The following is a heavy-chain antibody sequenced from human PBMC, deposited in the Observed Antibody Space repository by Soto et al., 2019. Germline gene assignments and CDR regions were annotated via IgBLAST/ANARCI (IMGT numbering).Heavy chain of an antibody. CDR2: ISAYNGNT. Sequence: GASVKVSCKASGYTFTSYGISWVRQAPGQGLEWMGWISAYNGNTNYAQKLQGRVTMTTDTSTSTAYMELRSLRSDDTAVYYCARDQKYQLLWDVVWFDPWGQGTLVTVSS. CDR3: ARDQKYQLLWDVVWFDP. CDR1: GYTFTSYG. D-gene: IGHD2-2*01. J-gene: IGHJ5*02. V-gene: IGHV1-18*01.